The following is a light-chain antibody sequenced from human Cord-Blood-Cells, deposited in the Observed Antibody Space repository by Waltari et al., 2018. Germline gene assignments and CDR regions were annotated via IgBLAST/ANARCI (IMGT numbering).Light chain of an antibody. V-gene: IGLV2-14*01. J-gene: IGLJ3*02. CDR2: DVS. CDR1: SSDVGGYNS. Sequence: QSALTQPASVSGSPGQSITISCTGPSSDVGGYNSVSWYQQHPGKAPKLMIYDVSNRPSGVSNRFSGSKSGNTASLTISGLQAEDEADYYCSSYTSSSTRVFGGGTKLTVL. CDR3: SSYTSSSTRV.